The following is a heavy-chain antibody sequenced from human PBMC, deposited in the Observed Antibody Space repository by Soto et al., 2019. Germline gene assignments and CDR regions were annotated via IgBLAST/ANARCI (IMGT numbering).Heavy chain of an antibody. CDR1: GFTFSSYA. J-gene: IGHJ5*02. D-gene: IGHD3-10*01. V-gene: IGHV3-23*01. Sequence: EVQLLESGGGLVQPGGSLRLSCAASGFTFSSYAMSWVRQAPGKGLEWVSGISGSGGRTYYADSVKGRFTISRDNSKNKLYLQMNSLRAEDTAVYYCAKESISMVRGVIIHRWFDPWGQGTLVTVSS. CDR2: ISGSGGRT. CDR3: AKESISMVRGVIIHRWFDP.